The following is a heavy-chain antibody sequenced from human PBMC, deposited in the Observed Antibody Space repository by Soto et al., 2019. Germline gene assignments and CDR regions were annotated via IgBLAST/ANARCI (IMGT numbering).Heavy chain of an antibody. CDR2: ITYSDAYT. Sequence: EVQLWQSGGGLVQTGGSLRLSCVASGFTFSNYAMTWVRQAPGKGMEWVSGITYSDAYTYYAESVKGRFTITRDNSKNTMYLQINSLRDEYTAVYYCAKNATNGWYDSRGQRTLVTVSS. CDR1: GFTFSNYA. CDR3: AKNATNGWYDS. J-gene: IGHJ5*01. D-gene: IGHD2-8*01. V-gene: IGHV3-23*01.